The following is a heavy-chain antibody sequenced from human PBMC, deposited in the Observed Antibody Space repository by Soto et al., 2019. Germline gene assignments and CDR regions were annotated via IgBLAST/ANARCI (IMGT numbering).Heavy chain of an antibody. D-gene: IGHD4-17*01. Sequence: QVQLVQSGAEVRKPGASVRLSCKASGYTLTRFYLHWVRQAHGQGLEWMGIINTRGGTTAYAQKFRGRLTVTRDTSTSTVYMELSNLRSEDTAIYYCARGPDDSDVPRWDYWGQGTRVTVSS. CDR1: GYTLTRFY. CDR3: ARGPDDSDVPRWDY. J-gene: IGHJ4*02. V-gene: IGHV1-46*01. CDR2: INTRGGTT.